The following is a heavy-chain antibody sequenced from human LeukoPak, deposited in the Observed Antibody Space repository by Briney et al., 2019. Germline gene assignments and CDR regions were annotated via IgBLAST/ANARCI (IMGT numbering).Heavy chain of an antibody. D-gene: IGHD2-15*01. CDR2: ISAYNGYT. CDR3: ARSQGHRLLNYYYYYMDV. Sequence: ASVKVSCKASGYTFTNYGLSWVRQAPGQGLEWMGWISAYNGYTNYAQKLQGRVTMTTDTSTTTAYMELRSLRSYDTAVYYCARSQGHRLLNYYYYYMDVWGKGTTVTVSS. V-gene: IGHV1-18*01. J-gene: IGHJ6*03. CDR1: GYTFTNYG.